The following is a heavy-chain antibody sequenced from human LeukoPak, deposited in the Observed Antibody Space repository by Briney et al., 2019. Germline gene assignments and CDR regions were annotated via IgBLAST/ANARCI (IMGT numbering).Heavy chain of an antibody. CDR2: ISAYNGNT. J-gene: IGHJ4*02. CDR1: GYTFTSYG. Sequence: ASVKVSCKASGYTFTSYGISWVRQAPGQGLQWKGWISAYNGNTNYAQKLQGRVTMTTDTSTTTAYMELRSLRSDDTAVYFCARGSDYGDYGDYWGQGTLVTVSS. D-gene: IGHD4-17*01. CDR3: ARGSDYGDYGDY. V-gene: IGHV1-18*01.